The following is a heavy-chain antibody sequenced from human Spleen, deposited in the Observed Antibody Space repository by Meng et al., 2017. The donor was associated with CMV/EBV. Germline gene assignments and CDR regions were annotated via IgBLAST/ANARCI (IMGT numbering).Heavy chain of an antibody. CDR3: ARGGHSSSWNSNYYYYGMDV. J-gene: IGHJ6*02. CDR1: GYTFTSYD. Sequence: ASVQVSCKASGYTFTSYDINWVRQATGQGLEWMGWMNPNSGNTGYAQKFQGRVTMTRNTSISTAYMELSSLRSEDTAVYYCARGGHSSSWNSNYYYYGMDVWGQGTTVTVSS. CDR2: MNPNSGNT. V-gene: IGHV1-8*01. D-gene: IGHD6-13*01.